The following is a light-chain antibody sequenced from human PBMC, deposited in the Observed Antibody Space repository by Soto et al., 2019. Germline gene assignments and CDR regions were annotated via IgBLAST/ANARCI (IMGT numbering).Light chain of an antibody. J-gene: IGLJ3*02. Sequence: QSALTQPASVSGSPGQSITISCTGTSSDVGGYNYVSWYQQHPGKAPKLMIYEVSNRPSGVSNRFSGSKSGNTASLTISGLQAEDGADYYCSSYTGSSTHWVFGGGTKVTVL. V-gene: IGLV2-14*01. CDR2: EVS. CDR3: SSYTGSSTHWV. CDR1: SSDVGGYNY.